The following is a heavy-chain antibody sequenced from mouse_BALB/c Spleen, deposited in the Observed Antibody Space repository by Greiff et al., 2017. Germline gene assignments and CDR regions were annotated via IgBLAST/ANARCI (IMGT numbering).Heavy chain of an antibody. V-gene: IGHV1-87*01. CDR2: IYPGDGDT. CDR1: GYTFTSYW. D-gene: IGHD2-10*02. CDR3: ARREYGNYLPDFYYAMDY. Sequence: VQLQQSGAELARPGASVKLSCKASGYTFTSYWMQWVKQRPGQGLEWIGAIYPGDGDTRYTQKFKGKATLTADISSSTAYMQLSSLASEDSAVYYCARREYGNYLPDFYYAMDYWGQGTSVTVSS. J-gene: IGHJ4*01.